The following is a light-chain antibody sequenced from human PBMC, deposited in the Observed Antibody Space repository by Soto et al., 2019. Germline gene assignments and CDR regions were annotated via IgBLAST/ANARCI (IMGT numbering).Light chain of an antibody. CDR2: RNN. CDR3: AAWDDRLSDVI. Sequence: QSVLTQPPSASGTPRQRGTISCSGSRSNIGSNYVYWYQQLPGTAPKLIIYRNNQRTSGVPDRFSGSKSGASASLVISGLRSEDEADYYCAAWDDRLSDVIFGGGTKLTVL. V-gene: IGLV1-47*01. J-gene: IGLJ2*01. CDR1: RSNIGSNY.